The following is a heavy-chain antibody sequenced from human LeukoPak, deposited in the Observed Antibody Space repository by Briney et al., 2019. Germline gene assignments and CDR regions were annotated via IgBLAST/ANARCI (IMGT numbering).Heavy chain of an antibody. CDR3: ASDHYSGSSGYYHGHFDY. V-gene: IGHV3-30*02. D-gene: IGHD3-22*01. J-gene: IGHJ4*02. CDR2: IQYNGDNK. Sequence: GGSLRLSCAASGFTFSSYGMHWVRQAPGKGLEWVAIIQYNGDNKYYADSVKGRFTISRDNSKNTLYLQMNSLRAEDTALYYCASDHYSGSSGYYHGHFDYWGQGTLVTVSS. CDR1: GFTFSSYG.